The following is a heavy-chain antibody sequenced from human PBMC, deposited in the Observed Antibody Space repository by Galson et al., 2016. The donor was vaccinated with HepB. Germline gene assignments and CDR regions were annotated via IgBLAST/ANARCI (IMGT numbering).Heavy chain of an antibody. CDR1: GFTFSTDG. CDR3: ARYRLASGNHLDY. Sequence: SLRLSCAASGFTFSTDGMHWVRQAPGKGLEWVAVIWHDGSNKYYADSVKGRFTISRDSSTLYLQMNSLRAEDTAVYYCARYRLASGNHLDYWGQGTLVTVSS. V-gene: IGHV3-33*01. CDR2: IWHDGSNK. J-gene: IGHJ4*02. D-gene: IGHD4-23*01.